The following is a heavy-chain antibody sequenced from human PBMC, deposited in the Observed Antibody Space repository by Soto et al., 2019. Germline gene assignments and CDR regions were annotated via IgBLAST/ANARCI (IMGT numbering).Heavy chain of an antibody. V-gene: IGHV3-7*01. D-gene: IGHD2-15*01. J-gene: IGHJ6*02. CDR2: IKQDGSEK. CDR1: GFTFSSYW. Sequence: PGGSLRLSCAASGFTFSSYWMSWVRQAPGKGLEWVANIKQDGSEKYYVDSVKGRFTISRDNAKNSLYLQMNSLRAEDTAVYYCARDPSVVVVAATPYYYYGMDVWGQGTTVTVSS. CDR3: ARDPSVVVVAATPYYYYGMDV.